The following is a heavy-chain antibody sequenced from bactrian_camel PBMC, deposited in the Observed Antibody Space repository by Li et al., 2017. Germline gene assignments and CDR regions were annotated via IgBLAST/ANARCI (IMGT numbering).Heavy chain of an antibody. CDR1: GSTYGNC. J-gene: IGHJ4*01. V-gene: IGHV3S55*01. Sequence: HVQLVESGGGSVQAGGSLTLACEFSGSTYGNCMGWFRQAPGKEREGVATIYNGATVYADSVKGRFTVSQGSTLGTQYLQMNNLKPEDTALYICAADYLCQLERNDWYYRGQGTQVTVS. CDR3: AADYLCQLERNDWYY. CDR2: IYNGAT. D-gene: IGHD1*01.